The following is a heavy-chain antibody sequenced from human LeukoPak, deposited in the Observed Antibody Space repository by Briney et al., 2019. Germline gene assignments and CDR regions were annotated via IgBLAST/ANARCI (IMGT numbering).Heavy chain of an antibody. CDR2: INPSGGST. V-gene: IGHV1-46*01. CDR3: ASPQTMVRGVITSTGHLETNWFDP. Sequence: GASVKVSCKASGYTFTSYYMHWVRQAPGQGLEWMGIINPSGGSTNYAQKFQGRVTITADESTSTAYMELSSLRSEDTAVYYCASPQTMVRGVITSTGHLETNWFDPWGQGTLVTVSS. CDR1: GYTFTSYY. D-gene: IGHD3-10*01. J-gene: IGHJ5*02.